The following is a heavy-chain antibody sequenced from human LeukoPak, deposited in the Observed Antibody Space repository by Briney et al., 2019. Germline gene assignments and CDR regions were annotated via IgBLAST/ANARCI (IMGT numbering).Heavy chain of an antibody. CDR3: VYRHGFVEGYYGMDV. Sequence: ESGPRPSHPPPTLTLTSTFSGFALRTSGVGVCRTRQPPVKVLEWLALIYWNDDTRYSPSLKSRLTITKDTPLKQVVLTMTNMDPVDTATYYCVYRHGFVEGYYGMDVWGQGTTVTVSS. V-gene: IGHV2-5*01. J-gene: IGHJ6*02. CDR1: GFALRTSGVG. D-gene: IGHD2-21*01. CDR2: IYWNDDT.